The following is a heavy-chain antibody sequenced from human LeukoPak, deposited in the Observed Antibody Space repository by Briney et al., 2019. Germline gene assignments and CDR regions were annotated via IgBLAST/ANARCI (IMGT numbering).Heavy chain of an antibody. CDR1: GFTFSNYW. J-gene: IGHJ4*02. CDR3: ARSFFQWNYGSCLDS. D-gene: IGHD1-7*01. V-gene: IGHV3-7*01. CDR2: IKYDGSEK. Sequence: PGGSLRLSCAASGFTFSNYWMTWVRQAPGKGLEWVANIKYDGSEKYYVDSVKGRFTISRDNSRSILCLQMNSLRPEDTAVYSCARSFFQWNYGSCLDSWGQGTLVTVSS.